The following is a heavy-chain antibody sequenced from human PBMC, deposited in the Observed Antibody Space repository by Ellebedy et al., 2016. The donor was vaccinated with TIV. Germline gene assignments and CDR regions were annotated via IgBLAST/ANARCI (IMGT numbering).Heavy chain of an antibody. D-gene: IGHD3-3*01. J-gene: IGHJ4*02. CDR2: ISGSGGST. CDR1: GFTFSSYA. CDR3: AKDRVKNYDFWSGLVGPIDY. Sequence: GGSLRLXCAASGFTFSSYAMSWVRQAPGKGLEWVSAISGSGGSTYYADSVKGRFTISRDNSKNTLYLQMNSLRAEDTAVYYCAKDRVKNYDFWSGLVGPIDYWGQGTLVTVSS. V-gene: IGHV3-23*01.